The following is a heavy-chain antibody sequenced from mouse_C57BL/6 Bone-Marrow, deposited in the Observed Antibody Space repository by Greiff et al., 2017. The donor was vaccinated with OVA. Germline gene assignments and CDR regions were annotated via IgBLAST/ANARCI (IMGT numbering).Heavy chain of an antibody. V-gene: IGHV10-1*01. CDR3: VRHDVYWYFDV. D-gene: IGHD2-3*01. CDR2: IRSKSNNYAT. Sequence: EVQGVESGGGLVQPKGSLKLSCAASGFSFNTYAMNWVRQAPGKGLEWVARIRSKSNNYATYYADSVKDRFTISRDDSEIMLYLQMNNLTTEDTAMYYCVRHDVYWYFDVWGTGTTVTVSS. CDR1: GFSFNTYA. J-gene: IGHJ1*03.